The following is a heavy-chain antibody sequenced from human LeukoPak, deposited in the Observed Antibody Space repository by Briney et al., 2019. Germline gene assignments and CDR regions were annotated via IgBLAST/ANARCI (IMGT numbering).Heavy chain of an antibody. V-gene: IGHV3-11*05. CDR1: GFTFSDYY. D-gene: IGHD3-16*01. CDR3: ARGSPPGD. CDR2: ISSSSGFT. J-gene: IGHJ4*02. Sequence: PGGSLRLSCAASGFTFSDYYMTWIRRAPGKGLELVSYISSSSGFTKYADSVRGRFTISRDNAKNSLYLQMNTLRVDDTAVYYCARGSPPGDWGQGTLVTVSS.